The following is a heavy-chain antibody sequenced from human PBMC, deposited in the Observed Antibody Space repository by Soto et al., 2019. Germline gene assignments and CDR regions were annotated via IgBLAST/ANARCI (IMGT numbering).Heavy chain of an antibody. CDR1: GFTVTTNY. CDR3: ARDFSGKNDAFDL. J-gene: IGHJ3*01. CDR2: VYSGGST. V-gene: IGHV3-66*01. D-gene: IGHD3-10*01. Sequence: EVQLVESGGGLVQPGGSLRLSCAASGFTVTTNYMSWVRQPPGKGLEWVSVVYSGGSTYYADSVKGRFTVSRDNSKNTLYLQMNSLRAEDTAVYYCARDFSGKNDAFDLWGQGTVVTVSS.